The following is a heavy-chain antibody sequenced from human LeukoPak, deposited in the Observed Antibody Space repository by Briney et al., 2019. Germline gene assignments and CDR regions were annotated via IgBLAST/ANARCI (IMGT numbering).Heavy chain of an antibody. D-gene: IGHD1-26*01. CDR1: GFTFSSYE. CDR3: ATVGATRGPDAFDI. V-gene: IGHV3-48*03. J-gene: IGHJ3*02. Sequence: QPGGSLRLSCAASGFTFSSYEMNWVRQAPGKGLEWVSYISSSGSTIYYADSVKGRFTISRDNSKNTLYLQMNSLRAEDTAVYYCATVGATRGPDAFDIWGQGTMVTVSS. CDR2: ISSSGSTI.